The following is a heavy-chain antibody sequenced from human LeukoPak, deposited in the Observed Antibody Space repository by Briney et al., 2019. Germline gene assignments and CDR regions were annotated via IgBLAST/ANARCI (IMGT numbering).Heavy chain of an antibody. Sequence: PGGSLRLSCVASGFTFSNYAMNWVRQAPGKGPEGVSGITGNGGSTYYADSVKGRFTISRDNSKSTLYLQMNGLRAEDTAIYYCAKDKELTKSSSWYYYDSWGQGTLVTVSS. CDR2: ITGNGGST. J-gene: IGHJ4*02. V-gene: IGHV3-23*01. CDR3: AKDKELTKSSSWYYYDS. D-gene: IGHD6-13*01. CDR1: GFTFSNYA.